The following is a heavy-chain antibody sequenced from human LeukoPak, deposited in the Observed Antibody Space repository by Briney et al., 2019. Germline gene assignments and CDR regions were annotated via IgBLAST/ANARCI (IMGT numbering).Heavy chain of an antibody. Sequence: PGGSLRLSCAASGFTFSSYAMHWVRQAPGKGLEWVAVISYDGSNKYYADSVKGRFTISRDNSKNTLYLQMNSLRAEDTAVYYCARDDRLAAAVPGDFDYWGQGTLVTVSS. CDR2: ISYDGSNK. CDR3: ARDDRLAAAVPGDFDY. J-gene: IGHJ4*02. CDR1: GFTFSSYA. D-gene: IGHD6-13*01. V-gene: IGHV3-30-3*01.